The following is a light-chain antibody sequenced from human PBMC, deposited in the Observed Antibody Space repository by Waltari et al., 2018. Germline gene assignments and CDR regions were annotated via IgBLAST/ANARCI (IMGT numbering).Light chain of an antibody. CDR3: CSFAGRSTWV. CDR2: EAT. V-gene: IGLV2-23*01. Sequence: SALTQPASVSGSPGQSLAVSCPGSSSDVGTYNLFSWYQQPPGKAPKLIIYEATKRPSGVSNRFSGSKSGNMASLTISGLQAEDEAEYYCCSFAGRSTWVFGTGTKVTVL. CDR1: SSDVGTYNL. J-gene: IGLJ1*01.